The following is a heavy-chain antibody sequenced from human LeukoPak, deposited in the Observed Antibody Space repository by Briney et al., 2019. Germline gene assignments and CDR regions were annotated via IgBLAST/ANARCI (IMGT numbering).Heavy chain of an antibody. CDR2: VNPSGGIA. CDR1: GYSFTSYY. J-gene: IGHJ4*02. V-gene: IGHV1-46*01. D-gene: IGHD3-22*01. CDR3: ARSSYDLSGHYPDY. Sequence: ASVKVSCKASGYSFTSYYMHWVRQAPGQGLEWMGIVNPSGGIASYAQQFQGRVTLTRDTSTSTVYMELSSLRSGDMAVYYCARSSYDLSGHYPDYWGQGTLVTVSS.